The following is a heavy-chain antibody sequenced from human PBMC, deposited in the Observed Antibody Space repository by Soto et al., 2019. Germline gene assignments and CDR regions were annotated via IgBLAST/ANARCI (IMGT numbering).Heavy chain of an antibody. Sequence: QVQLVQSGAEVKKPGASVKVSCKASGYTFTSYAMHWVRQAPGQRLEWMEWINAGNGNTKYSQKFQGRVTITRDTSASTAYMELSSLRSEDTAVYYCASAVYSSDWRGMSRFGWFDPWGQGTLVTVSS. V-gene: IGHV1-3*01. D-gene: IGHD6-19*01. J-gene: IGHJ5*02. CDR2: INAGNGNT. CDR1: GYTFTSYA. CDR3: ASAVYSSDWRGMSRFGWFDP.